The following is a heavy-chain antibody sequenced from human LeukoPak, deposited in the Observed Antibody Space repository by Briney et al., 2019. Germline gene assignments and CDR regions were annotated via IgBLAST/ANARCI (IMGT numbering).Heavy chain of an antibody. J-gene: IGHJ6*04. CDR2: ISDIGGST. V-gene: IGHV3-23*01. D-gene: IGHD3-10*01. CDR3: AKRGTYYYGSGSFYGYYYYGMDV. Sequence: GGSLRLSCAASGFTFSKYAMSWVRQAPGKGLEWVSAISDIGGSTCYADSVKGRFTISRDNSRTTLYLQMNSLRAEDTAVYYCAKRGTYYYGSGSFYGYYYYGMDVWGKGTTVTVSS. CDR1: GFTFSKYA.